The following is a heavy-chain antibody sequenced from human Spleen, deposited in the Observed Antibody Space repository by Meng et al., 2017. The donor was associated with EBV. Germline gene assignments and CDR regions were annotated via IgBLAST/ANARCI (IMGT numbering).Heavy chain of an antibody. CDR3: ARDLSSTVTTPGGS. V-gene: IGHV7-4-1*01. J-gene: IGHJ5*02. CDR2: INTYTGNP. Sequence: QVQLVQSGAEVKKPGASVKVSCKASGYTFTSYGISWVRQAPGQGLEWMGWINTYTGNPTYAQAFTGRFVFSLDTSVNTAYLQIGSLKAEDTAVYYCARDLSSTVTTPGGSWGQGTLVTVSS. CDR1: GYTFTSYG. D-gene: IGHD4-17*01.